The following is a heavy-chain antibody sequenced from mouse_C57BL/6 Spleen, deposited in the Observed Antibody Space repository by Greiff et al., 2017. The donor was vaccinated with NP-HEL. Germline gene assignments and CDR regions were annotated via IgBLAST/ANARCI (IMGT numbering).Heavy chain of an antibody. CDR1: GYTFTDYN. CDR3: ARLVGWERDWFAY. V-gene: IGHV1-22*01. J-gene: IGHJ3*01. CDR2: INPNNGGT. D-gene: IGHD4-1*01. Sequence: EVKLMESGPELVKPGASVKMSCKASGYTFTDYNMHWVKQSHGKSLEWIGYINPNNGGTSYNQKFKGKATLTVNKSSSTAYMELRSLTSEDSAVYYCARLVGWERDWFAYWGQGTLVTVSA.